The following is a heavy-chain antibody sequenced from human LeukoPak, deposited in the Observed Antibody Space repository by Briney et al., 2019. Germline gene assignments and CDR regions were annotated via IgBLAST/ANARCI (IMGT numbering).Heavy chain of an antibody. CDR1: GYTFTVYY. J-gene: IGHJ3*02. CDR3: ARDPGGGEGLDI. D-gene: IGHD3-10*01. CDR2: INTNSGGT. V-gene: IGHV1-2*02. Sequence: ASVKVSCKSSGYTFTVYYIHWVRQPPGQGLEWMGWINTNSGGTNSAQKFQVRLTMTRDTSISTAYMELSSLRSDDTAVFYCARDPGGGEGLDIWGEGTMVTVSS.